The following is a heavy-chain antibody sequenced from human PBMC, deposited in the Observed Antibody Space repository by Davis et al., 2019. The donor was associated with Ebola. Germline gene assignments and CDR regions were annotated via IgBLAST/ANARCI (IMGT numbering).Heavy chain of an antibody. V-gene: IGHV3-21*01. CDR1: GFTFSSYS. CDR3: ARRITIFGVVLDY. J-gene: IGHJ4*02. D-gene: IGHD3-3*01. Sequence: GESLKISCAASGFTFSSYSMNWVRQAPGKGLEWVSSISSSSSYIYYADSVKGRVTISRDNAKNSLYLQMNSLRAEDTAVYYCARRITIFGVVLDYWGQGTLVTVSS. CDR2: ISSSSSYI.